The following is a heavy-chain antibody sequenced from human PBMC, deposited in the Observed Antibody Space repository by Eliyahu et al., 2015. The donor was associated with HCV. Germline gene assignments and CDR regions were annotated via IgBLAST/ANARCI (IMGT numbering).Heavy chain of an antibody. V-gene: IGHV3-74*02. CDR3: ARGKVTAAIVDY. J-gene: IGHJ4*02. D-gene: IGHD2-2*01. CDR1: GFTFSTSW. CDR2: INGDGSST. Sequence: EVQLVESGGGLVQPGGSLRLSCAASGFTFSTSWMHWVRQAPGKGLMWVXRINGDGSSTSYADSVKGRFTISRDNAKNTLYLQMSSLRVEDTAAYYCARGKVTAAIVDYWGQGTQVTVSS.